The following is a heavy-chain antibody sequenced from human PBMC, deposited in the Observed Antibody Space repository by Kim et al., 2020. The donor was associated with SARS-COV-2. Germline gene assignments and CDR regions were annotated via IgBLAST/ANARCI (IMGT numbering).Heavy chain of an antibody. J-gene: IGHJ5*02. CDR3: ARGRIAAAGT. CDR1: GGSFSGYY. D-gene: IGHD6-13*01. V-gene: IGHV4-34*01. Sequence: SETLSLTCAVYGGSFSGYYWSWIRQPPGKGLEWIGEINHSGSTNYNPSLKSRVTISVDTSKNQFSLKLSSVTAADTAVYYCARGRIAAAGTWGQGTLVTV. CDR2: INHSGST.